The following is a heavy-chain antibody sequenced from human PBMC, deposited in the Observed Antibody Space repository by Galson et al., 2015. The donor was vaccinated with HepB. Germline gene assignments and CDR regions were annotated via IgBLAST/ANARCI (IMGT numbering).Heavy chain of an antibody. D-gene: IGHD3-10*01. CDR3: ASLTYYYGSGAYYYFDY. CDR1: GGSISSSNW. V-gene: IGHV4-4*02. Sequence: SETLSLTCAVSGGSISSSNWWSWVRQPPGKGLEWIGEIYHSGSTNYNPSLKSRVTISVDKSKNQFSLKLSSVTAADTAVYYCASLTYYYGSGAYYYFDYWGQGTLVTVSS. CDR2: IYHSGST. J-gene: IGHJ4*02.